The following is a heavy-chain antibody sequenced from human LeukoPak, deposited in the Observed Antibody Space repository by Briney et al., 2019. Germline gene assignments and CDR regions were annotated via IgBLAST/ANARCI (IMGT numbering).Heavy chain of an antibody. CDR1: GFTFSGYA. CDR2: ISGSGGST. J-gene: IGHJ4*02. D-gene: IGHD6-19*01. CDR3: AKLIAVAGTDDY. Sequence: PGGSVRLSCAASGFTFSGYAMSWVRQAPGKGLEWVSAISGSGGSTYYADSVKGRFTISRDNSKNTLYLQMNSLRAEDTAVYYCAKLIAVAGTDDYWGQGTLVTVSS. V-gene: IGHV3-23*01.